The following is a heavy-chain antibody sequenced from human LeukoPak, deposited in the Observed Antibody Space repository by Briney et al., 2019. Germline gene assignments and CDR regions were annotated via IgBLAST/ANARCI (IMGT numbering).Heavy chain of an antibody. CDR1: GYTFTGYC. Sequence: ASVKVSCKASGYTFTGYCMHWVRQAPGQGLEWMGWINPNSGGTNYAQKFQGRVTMTRDTSISTAYMELSRLRSDDTAVYYLARARIAVAGYFDYWGQGTLVTVSS. CDR2: INPNSGGT. CDR3: ARARIAVAGYFDY. V-gene: IGHV1-2*02. D-gene: IGHD6-19*01. J-gene: IGHJ4*02.